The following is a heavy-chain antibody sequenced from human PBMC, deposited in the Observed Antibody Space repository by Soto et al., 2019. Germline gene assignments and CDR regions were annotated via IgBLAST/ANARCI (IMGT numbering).Heavy chain of an antibody. Sequence: PGGSLRLSCAASGFTFSNAWMSWVRQAPGKGLEWVGRIKSKTDGGTTGYAAPVKGRFTISRDDSKNTLYLQMNSLKTEDTAVYYCTTYDILNGYYIPHPFDYWGQGTLVTVSS. CDR2: IKSKTDGGTT. J-gene: IGHJ4*02. V-gene: IGHV3-15*01. D-gene: IGHD3-9*01. CDR1: GFTFSNAW. CDR3: TTYDILNGYYIPHPFDY.